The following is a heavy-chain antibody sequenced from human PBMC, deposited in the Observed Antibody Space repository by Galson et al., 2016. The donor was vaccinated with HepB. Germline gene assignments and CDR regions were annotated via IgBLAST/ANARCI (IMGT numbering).Heavy chain of an antibody. Sequence: SVKVSCKASGGSFTNHAISWVRQAPGQGLEWMGGIIPIFGTANYAQKFQGRVTITADESTSTAYMELSSLRSEDTAVYYCASDLSSSSYYYYYGMDVWGQGTTVTVSS. CDR2: IIPIFGTA. V-gene: IGHV1-69*13. CDR3: ASDLSSSSYYYYYGMDV. D-gene: IGHD6-6*01. J-gene: IGHJ6*02. CDR1: GGSFTNHA.